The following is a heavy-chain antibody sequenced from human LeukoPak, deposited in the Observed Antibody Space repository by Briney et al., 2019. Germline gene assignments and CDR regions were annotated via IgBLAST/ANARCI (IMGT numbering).Heavy chain of an antibody. Sequence: PGGALRLSCAASGFTFSSDWMDWGRQAPGKGVGWVSRINSDGSSTSYADSVKGRFTISRDNAKNALYLQMNSLRAEDTAVYYCARVQTGGFDYWGQGTLVTVSS. CDR2: INSDGSST. V-gene: IGHV3-74*01. CDR3: ARVQTGGFDY. D-gene: IGHD7-27*01. J-gene: IGHJ4*02. CDR1: GFTFSSDW.